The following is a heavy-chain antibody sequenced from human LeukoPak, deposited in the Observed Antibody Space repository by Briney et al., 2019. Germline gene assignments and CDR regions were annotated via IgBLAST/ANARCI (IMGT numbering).Heavy chain of an antibody. CDR1: GYTFTRYY. D-gene: IGHD3-10*01. Sequence: ASVKVSCKASGYTFTRYYIHWVRQAPGQGLEWMGIINHSGGSTSYAQKFQGRVTMTRDTSTSTVYMELSSLRSEDTAVYYCARERRWFGDPGYFDYWGQGPRVTVSS. CDR2: INHSGGST. V-gene: IGHV1-46*01. CDR3: ARERRWFGDPGYFDY. J-gene: IGHJ4*02.